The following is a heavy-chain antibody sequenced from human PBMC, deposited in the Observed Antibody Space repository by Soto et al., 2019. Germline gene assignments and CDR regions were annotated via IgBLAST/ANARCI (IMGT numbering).Heavy chain of an antibody. CDR2: IVVGSGNT. V-gene: IGHV1-58*02. CDR3: PADRATPPYLPGQKWFDH. J-gene: IGHJ5*02. D-gene: IGHD3-16*01. CDR1: GFTFTSSA. Sequence: QMQLVQSGPEVKKPGTSVKLSCKASGFTFTSSAMQWVRQARGQRLEWIGWIVVGSGNTNYAQKFQERVTITRDMSTSTDYMELSSLRSEDTAVYYCPADRATPPYLPGQKWFDHWGEGTLVTVSS.